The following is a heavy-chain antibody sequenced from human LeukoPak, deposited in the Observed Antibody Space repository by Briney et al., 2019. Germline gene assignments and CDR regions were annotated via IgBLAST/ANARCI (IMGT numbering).Heavy chain of an antibody. CDR2: INKDGGEK. Sequence: GGSLRLSCAASGFTFSSYWMSWVRQAPGKGLEWVANINKDGGEKYYVDSVKGRFTISRDNAKDSLYLQMNSLRAGDTAVYYCVKDSPPRYSGSPPAYWGQGTLVTVSS. V-gene: IGHV3-7*03. CDR1: GFTFSSYW. CDR3: VKDSPPRYSGSPPAY. J-gene: IGHJ4*02. D-gene: IGHD1-26*01.